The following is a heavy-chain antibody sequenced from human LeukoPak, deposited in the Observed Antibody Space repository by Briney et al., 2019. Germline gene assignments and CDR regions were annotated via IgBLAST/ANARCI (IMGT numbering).Heavy chain of an antibody. CDR3: AKDEIGGYGDYGLLDY. D-gene: IGHD4-17*01. CDR2: ISYDGSNK. CDR1: GFTFSSYG. Sequence: GGSLRLSCAASGFTFSSYGMHWVRQAPGKGLEWVAVISYDGSNKYYADSVKGRFTISRDNSKNTLYLQTNSRRAEDAAVYYCAKDEIGGYGDYGLLDYWGQGTLVTVSS. J-gene: IGHJ4*02. V-gene: IGHV3-30*18.